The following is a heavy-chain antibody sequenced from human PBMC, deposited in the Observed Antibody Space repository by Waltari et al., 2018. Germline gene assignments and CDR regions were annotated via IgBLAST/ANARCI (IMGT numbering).Heavy chain of an antibody. CDR1: GYTFTDYV. D-gene: IGHD3-3*01. CDR2: INANNGDT. CDR3: AKGGPAIFGVLNTKRFDC. V-gene: IGHV1-2*06. J-gene: IGHJ4*02. Sequence: QVQLVQSGAEVKKPGASVKVSCKASGYTFTDYVVPWVRQGPGQGLEWRGRINANNGDTDYAQKFQGRVTMTRDTSLDTADMELSRLRSDDTAEYYCAKGGPAIFGVLNTKRFDCWGQGTPVTVSS.